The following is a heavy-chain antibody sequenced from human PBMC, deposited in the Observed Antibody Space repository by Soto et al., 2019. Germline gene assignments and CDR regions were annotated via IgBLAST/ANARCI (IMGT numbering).Heavy chain of an antibody. CDR1: GLTFSSYE. CDR3: ARDGRIRRPDWYFDL. J-gene: IGHJ2*01. Sequence: LRLSCAASGLTFSSYEMNWVRQAPGEGLEWVSYTSRSGSTIYYADSVKGRVTISRDNAKNSLYLQMNSLRAEDTAVYYCARDGRIRRPDWYFDLWGRGTLVTVSS. CDR2: TSRSGSTI. D-gene: IGHD2-15*01. V-gene: IGHV3-48*03.